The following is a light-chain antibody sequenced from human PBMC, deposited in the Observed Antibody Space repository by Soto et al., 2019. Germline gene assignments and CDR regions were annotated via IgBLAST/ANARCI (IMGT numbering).Light chain of an antibody. CDR2: GAS. CDR1: QSVSSN. V-gene: IGKV3-11*01. J-gene: IGKJ5*01. CDR3: QQRSNWPPIT. Sequence: EVVLTQSPGALSLSPGQRATLSFGAVQSVSSNSLAWYQQKPGQAPRLLIYGASNRAIGISARFSGSGSGTDFTLTISSLEPEDFAVYYCQQRSNWPPITFGQGTRLEIK.